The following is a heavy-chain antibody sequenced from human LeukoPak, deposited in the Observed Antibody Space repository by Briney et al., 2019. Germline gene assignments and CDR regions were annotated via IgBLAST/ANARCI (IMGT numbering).Heavy chain of an antibody. D-gene: IGHD6-13*01. CDR3: ARGESSSWYYYYGMDV. V-gene: IGHV4-59*01. J-gene: IGHJ6*02. CDR2: IYYSGST. CDR1: GGSISSYY. Sequence: ETLSLTCTVSGGSISSYYWSWIRQPPGKGLEWIGYIYYSGSTNYNPSLKSRVTISVDTSKNQFSLKLSSVTAADTAVYYCARGESSSWYYYYGMDVWGQGTTVTVSS.